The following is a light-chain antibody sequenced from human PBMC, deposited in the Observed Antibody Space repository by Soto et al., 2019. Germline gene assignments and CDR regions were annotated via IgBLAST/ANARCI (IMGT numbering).Light chain of an antibody. V-gene: IGLV2-14*02. J-gene: IGLJ1*01. CDR2: ETS. CDR1: SSDFGSYKF. Sequence: SVLTQPASVSGSPGQSVTISCTGTSSDFGSYKFVSWYQHHPGKVPKVIIYETSKRPSGVSDRFSGSKSGNTASLTISGLQAEDEADYYCSSYTSSSPYVFGTGTKVTVL. CDR3: SSYTSSSPYV.